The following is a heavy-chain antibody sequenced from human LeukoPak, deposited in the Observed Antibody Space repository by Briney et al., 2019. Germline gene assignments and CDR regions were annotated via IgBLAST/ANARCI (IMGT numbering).Heavy chain of an antibody. CDR2: IIPIFGTA. V-gene: IGHV1-69*05. D-gene: IGHD6-6*01. Sequence: GASVKVSCKASGGTFSSYAISWVRQAPGQGLEWMGGIIPIFGTANYAQKSQGRVTITTDEPTSTAYMELSSLRSEDTAVYYCARAGQGAAARPGHDAFDIWGQGTMVTVSS. CDR1: GGTFSSYA. CDR3: ARAGQGAAARPGHDAFDI. J-gene: IGHJ3*02.